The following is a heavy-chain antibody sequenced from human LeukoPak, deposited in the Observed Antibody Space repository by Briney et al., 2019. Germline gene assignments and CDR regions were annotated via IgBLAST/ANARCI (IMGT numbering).Heavy chain of an antibody. CDR2: INPNSGGT. CDR1: GYTFTGYY. J-gene: IGHJ3*02. CDR3: ARAPGYSPIIGASDI. Sequence: ASVKVSCKASGYTFTGYYMHWVRQAPGQGLEWMGWINPNSGGTNYAQKFQGRVTMIRDTSISTAYMELSRLRSDDTAVYYCARAPGYSPIIGASDIWGQGTMVTVSS. V-gene: IGHV1-2*02. D-gene: IGHD3-10*01.